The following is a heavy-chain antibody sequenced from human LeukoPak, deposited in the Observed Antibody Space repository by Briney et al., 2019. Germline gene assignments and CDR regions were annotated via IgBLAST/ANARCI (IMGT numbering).Heavy chain of an antibody. V-gene: IGHV3-48*04. CDR2: ISSSSSTT. CDR1: GFTFSSYS. CDR3: PRERGYSYGYSDY. J-gene: IGHJ4*02. D-gene: IGHD5-18*01. Sequence: GGSLRLSCAASGFTFSSYSMNWVRQAPGKGLEWVSYISSSSSTTYHADSVQGRFTISRDNAKNSLYLQMNSLRAEDTAVYYCPRERGYSYGYSDYWGQGTLVTVSS.